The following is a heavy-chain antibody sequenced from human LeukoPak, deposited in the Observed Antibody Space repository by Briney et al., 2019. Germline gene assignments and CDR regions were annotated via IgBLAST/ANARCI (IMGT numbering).Heavy chain of an antibody. CDR3: ARERSDFYYFDY. V-gene: IGHV1-18*01. D-gene: IGHD2/OR15-2a*01. CDR1: GYTFSTYN. Sequence: GASVKVSCKPSGYTFSTYNIIWVRQAPGQGLEWMGWISTYSANTNYAQKFQDRVTMTTDTSTSTAYMELRSLRSDDTAVYYCARERSDFYYFDYWGQGTLVNVSS. J-gene: IGHJ4*02. CDR2: ISTYSANT.